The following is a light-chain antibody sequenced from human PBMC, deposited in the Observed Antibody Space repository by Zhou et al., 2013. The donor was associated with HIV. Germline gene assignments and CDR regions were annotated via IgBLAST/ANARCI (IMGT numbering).Light chain of an antibody. CDR3: QQYHSYSIT. V-gene: IGKV1-5*03. CDR1: QNVDSW. Sequence: DIQMTQSPSTLSASIGDRVAVTCRASQNVDSWLAWYQQKPGKAPRLLISKASSLQSGVPSRFRGSGSGTEFTLTITSLQPDDFATYYCQQYHSYSITFGQGTRLEIK. J-gene: IGKJ5*01. CDR2: KAS.